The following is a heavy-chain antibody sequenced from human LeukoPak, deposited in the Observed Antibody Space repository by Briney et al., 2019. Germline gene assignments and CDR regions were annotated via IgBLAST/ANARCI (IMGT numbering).Heavy chain of an antibody. CDR2: IIPILGIA. V-gene: IGHV1-69*04. CDR1: GGTFSSYA. Sequence: SVKVSCKASGGTFSSYAISWVRQAPGQGLEWMGRIIPILGIANYAQKFQGRVTITAGKSTSTAYMELSSLRSEDTAVYYCAREEPYYYDSSGYYKNYWGQGTLVTVSS. CDR3: AREEPYYYDSSGYYKNY. J-gene: IGHJ4*02. D-gene: IGHD3-22*01.